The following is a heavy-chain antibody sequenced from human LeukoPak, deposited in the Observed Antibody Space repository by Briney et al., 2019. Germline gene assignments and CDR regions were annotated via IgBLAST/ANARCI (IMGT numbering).Heavy chain of an antibody. CDR2: ISGSGGST. D-gene: IGHD3-9*01. J-gene: IGHJ4*02. Sequence: PGGTLRLSCAASGFTFSSYGMSWVRQAPGKGLEWVSAISGSGGSTYYADSVKGLFTISRDNSKNTLYLQMNSLRAEDTAVYYCAKQIVLRYFDFDYWGQGTLITVSS. CDR1: GFTFSSYG. V-gene: IGHV3-23*01. CDR3: AKQIVLRYFDFDY.